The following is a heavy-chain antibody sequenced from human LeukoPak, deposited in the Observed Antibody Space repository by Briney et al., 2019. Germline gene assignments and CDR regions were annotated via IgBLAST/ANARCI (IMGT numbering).Heavy chain of an antibody. CDR3: ARDSDAFGI. CDR1: GFTVSSNY. J-gene: IGHJ3*02. V-gene: IGHV3-53*01. Sequence: GGSLRLSCAASGFTVSSNYMSWVRQAPGKGLEWVSVIYSGGSTYYAASVKGRFTISRGNSKNTLYLQMNRLRAEDTAVYYWARDSDAFGIWGQGTMVTVSS. CDR2: IYSGGST.